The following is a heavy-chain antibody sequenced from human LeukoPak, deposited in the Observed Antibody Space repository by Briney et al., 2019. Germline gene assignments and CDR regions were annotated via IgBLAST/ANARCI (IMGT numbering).Heavy chain of an antibody. V-gene: IGHV3-23*01. D-gene: IGHD5-18*01. CDR3: AKYSRHFDF. Sequence: GGSLRLSCAASGFTFSSYAMSWARQAPGKGLEWVSTISNSGDNTFYADSVKGRFTISRDNSKNTLYLQLNSLRAEDTAVYYCAKYSRHFDFWGQGTLVTVSS. CDR2: ISNSGDNT. CDR1: GFTFSSYA. J-gene: IGHJ4*02.